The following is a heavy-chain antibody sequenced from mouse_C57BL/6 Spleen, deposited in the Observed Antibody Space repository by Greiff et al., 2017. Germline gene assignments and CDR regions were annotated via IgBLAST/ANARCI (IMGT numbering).Heavy chain of an antibody. CDR1: GFTFSSYG. D-gene: IGHD2-1*01. J-gene: IGHJ4*01. V-gene: IGHV5-6*01. Sequence: EVKLVESGGDLVKPGGSLKLSCAASGFTFSSYGMSWVRQTPDKRLEWVATISSGGSYTYYPDSVKGRFTISRDNAKNTLYLQMSSLKSEDTAMYYCARQIYYGNPYAMDDWGQGTSVTVSS. CDR2: ISSGGSYT. CDR3: ARQIYYGNPYAMDD.